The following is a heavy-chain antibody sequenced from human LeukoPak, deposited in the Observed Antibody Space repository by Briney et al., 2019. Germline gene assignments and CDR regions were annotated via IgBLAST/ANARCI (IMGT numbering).Heavy chain of an antibody. Sequence: ASVKVSCKASGYTFTGYYMHWVQQAPGQGLEWMGWINPNSGGTNYAQKFQGRVTMTRDTSISTAYMELSRLRSDDTAVYYCARARQWLDYYFDYWGQGTLVTVSS. CDR3: ARARQWLDYYFDY. CDR2: INPNSGGT. V-gene: IGHV1-2*02. J-gene: IGHJ4*02. CDR1: GYTFTGYY. D-gene: IGHD6-19*01.